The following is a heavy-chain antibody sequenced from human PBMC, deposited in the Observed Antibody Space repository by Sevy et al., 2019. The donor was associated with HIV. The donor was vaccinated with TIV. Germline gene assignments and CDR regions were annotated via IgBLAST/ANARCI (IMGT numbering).Heavy chain of an antibody. V-gene: IGHV3-48*03. D-gene: IGHD3-3*01. J-gene: IGHJ6*02. Sequence: GGSLRLSCAASGFTFSSYEMNWVRRAPGKGLEWVSYISSSADTKYYADSVRGRFTISRDNAKKSLYLQMNSLRAEDTAVYYCAKRGGQYDLGMDVWGQGTTVTVSS. CDR3: AKRGGQYDLGMDV. CDR2: ISSSADTK. CDR1: GFTFSSYE.